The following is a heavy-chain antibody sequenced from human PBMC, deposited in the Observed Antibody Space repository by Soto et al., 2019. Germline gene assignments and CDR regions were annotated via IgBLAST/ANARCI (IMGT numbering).Heavy chain of an antibody. Sequence: PSEPQSLTSTVSGGTIGSGGYSWSWIRQPPGKGLEWIGYIYHSGSTYYNPSLKSRVAISVDRSKNQFSLKLSSVTAADTAVYYCARVPGPWGQGTLVTVSS. J-gene: IGHJ5*02. CDR2: IYHSGST. V-gene: IGHV4-30-2*01. CDR3: ARVPGP. CDR1: GGTIGSGGYS.